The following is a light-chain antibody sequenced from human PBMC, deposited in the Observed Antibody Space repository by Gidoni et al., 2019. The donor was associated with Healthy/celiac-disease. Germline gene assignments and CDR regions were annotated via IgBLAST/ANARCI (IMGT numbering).Light chain of an antibody. J-gene: IGLJ1*01. V-gene: IGLV1-44*01. CDR2: SNN. CDR1: SSNIGSNT. CDR3: AAWDDSLNGHYV. Sequence: QSVLPQPPSASGSPGQRVTISCSGSSSNIGSNTVNWYQQLPGTAPKLLIYSNNQRPSGVPDRFSGSKSGTSASLDISGLQSEDEADYYCAAWDDSLNGHYVFGTGTKVTVL.